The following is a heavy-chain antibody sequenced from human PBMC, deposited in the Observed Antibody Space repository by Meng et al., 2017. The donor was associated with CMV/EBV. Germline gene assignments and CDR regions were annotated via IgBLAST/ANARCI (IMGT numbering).Heavy chain of an antibody. J-gene: IGHJ6*02. CDR3: ARVYCPKEYCSSTRGYYYYGMDV. CDR2: INPSGGST. V-gene: IGHV1-46*01. CDR1: GYTFTSYY. D-gene: IGHD2-2*01. Sequence: ASVKVSCKASGYTFTSYYMHWVRQAPGQGLEWMGIINPSGGSTSYAQKFQGRVTMTRDTSTSTVYTELSSLRSEDTAVYYCARVYCPKEYCSSTRGYYYYGMDVWGQGTTVTSP.